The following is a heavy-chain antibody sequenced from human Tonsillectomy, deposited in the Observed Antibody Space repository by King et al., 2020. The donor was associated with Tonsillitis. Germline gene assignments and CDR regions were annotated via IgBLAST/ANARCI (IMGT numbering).Heavy chain of an antibody. V-gene: IGHV3-30*03. CDR3: ARGDGTLPDY. Sequence: VQLEESGGGVVQPGRSLRLSCAASGFTFSTYGMHWVRQAPGKGLEWVALISYDGSNKKYADSVKGRFTISRDNSEKTLYLHMNSLRPEDTAVFYCARGDGTLPDYWGQGTLVTVSS. CDR2: ISYDGSNK. D-gene: IGHD1-26*01. CDR1: GFTFSTYG. J-gene: IGHJ4*02.